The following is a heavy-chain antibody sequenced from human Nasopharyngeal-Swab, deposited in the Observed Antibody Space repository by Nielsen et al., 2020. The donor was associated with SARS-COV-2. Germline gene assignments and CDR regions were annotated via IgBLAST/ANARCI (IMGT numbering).Heavy chain of an antibody. D-gene: IGHD6-13*01. CDR1: GGTFSSYA. J-gene: IGHJ6*02. Sequence: SVKVSCKASGGTFSSYASSWVRQAPGQGLEWMGGIIPIFGTANYAQKFQGRVTITADESTSTAYMELSSLRSEDTAVYYCARDVWGPSIAAAAPYYYGMDVWGQGTTVTVSS. CDR2: IIPIFGTA. V-gene: IGHV1-69*13. CDR3: ARDVWGPSIAAAAPYYYGMDV.